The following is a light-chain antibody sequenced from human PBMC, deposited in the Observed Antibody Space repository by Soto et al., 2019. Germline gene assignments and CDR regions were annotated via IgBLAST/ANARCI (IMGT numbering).Light chain of an antibody. V-gene: IGKV3-15*01. Sequence: EIGMKQSPAPLSLSPGERATLSCRASQTILSNLAWYQQKPGQAPRLLIYGASTRATGIPARFSGSASGTEFTLTISSLQSEDFAVYYCQQYNNWPITFGQGTRLEIK. CDR2: GAS. J-gene: IGKJ5*01. CDR1: QTILSN. CDR3: QQYNNWPIT.